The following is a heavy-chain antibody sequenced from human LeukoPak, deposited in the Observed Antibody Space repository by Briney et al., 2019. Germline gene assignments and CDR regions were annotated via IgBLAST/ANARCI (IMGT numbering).Heavy chain of an antibody. Sequence: GASVKVSCTASGYTFTINYMHWVRQAPGQGLEWMGIINPSGGSTSYAQKFQGRVTMTRDTSTSTVYMELSSLRSEDTAVYYCARDVGSSGWYYYYGMDVWGQGTTVTVSS. V-gene: IGHV1-46*01. CDR2: INPSGGST. CDR3: ARDVGSSGWYYYYGMDV. D-gene: IGHD6-19*01. J-gene: IGHJ6*02. CDR1: GYTFTINY.